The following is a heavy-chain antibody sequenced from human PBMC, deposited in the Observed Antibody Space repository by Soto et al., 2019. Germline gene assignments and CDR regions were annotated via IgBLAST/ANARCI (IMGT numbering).Heavy chain of an antibody. V-gene: IGHV3-48*04. CDR3: ARVNPGYSYVNY. CDR2: ITSTSSAI. D-gene: IGHD5-18*01. J-gene: IGHJ4*02. CDR1: GFPFSFYS. Sequence: GGSLRLSCAASGFPFSFYSMNWVRQAPGKGLEWISYITSTSSAINYADSVKGRFTISRDNAKNTLYLQMNSLRAEDTAVYYCARVNPGYSYVNYWGQGTLVTVSS.